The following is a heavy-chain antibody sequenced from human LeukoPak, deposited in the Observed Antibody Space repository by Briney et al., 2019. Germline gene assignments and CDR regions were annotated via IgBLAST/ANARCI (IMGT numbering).Heavy chain of an antibody. CDR2: IYHGGNT. J-gene: IGHJ4*02. V-gene: IGHV4-39*01. D-gene: IGHD2/OR15-2a*01. CDR1: GGSITNDNYY. Sequence: SETLSLTCTVSGGSITNDNYYWAWIRQSPWKGLEWIATIYHGGNTYYNPSLQSRVTISVDTSKNQFSLKLYSVTAADTAVYYCARRSPSMTFDYWGQGTLVTVSS. CDR3: ARRSPSMTFDY.